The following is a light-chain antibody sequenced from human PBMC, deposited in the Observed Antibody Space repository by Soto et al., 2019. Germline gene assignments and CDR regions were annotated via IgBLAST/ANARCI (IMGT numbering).Light chain of an antibody. V-gene: IGKV1-33*01. CDR2: DAS. CDR3: QQYDTLPLT. CDR1: QDIRNY. Sequence: DIQMTQSPSSLSASVGDRVTITCQASQDIRNYLNWYQQRPGKAPKVLIYDASKLEEGVPSSFSGSGSGTDFSFTISSLQPEDVATYYCQQYDTLPLTFGGGTKVEIK. J-gene: IGKJ4*01.